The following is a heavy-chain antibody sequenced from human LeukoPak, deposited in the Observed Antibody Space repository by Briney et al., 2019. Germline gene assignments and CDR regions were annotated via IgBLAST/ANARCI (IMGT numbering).Heavy chain of an antibody. J-gene: IGHJ5*02. CDR1: GFTFSSYS. V-gene: IGHV3-21*01. Sequence: KSGGPLRLSCAASGFTFSSYSMNWVRQAPGKGLEWVSSISSSSSYIYYADSVKGRFTISRDNAKNSLYLQMNSLRAEDTAVYYCARDNGPRYSTPFDPWGQGTLVTVSS. CDR3: ARDNGPRYSTPFDP. CDR2: ISSSSSYI. D-gene: IGHD6-13*01.